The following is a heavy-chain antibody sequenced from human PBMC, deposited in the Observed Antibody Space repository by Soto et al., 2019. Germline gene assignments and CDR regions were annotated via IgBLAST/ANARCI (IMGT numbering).Heavy chain of an antibody. CDR1: GFTFSEYA. CDR2: ITVGGEST. J-gene: IGHJ3*02. CDR3: TKPPATSDI. Sequence: EVQLLESGGDLVQTGGSLRLSCAASGFTFSEYAMNWVRQAPGKGLEWLSGITVGGESTYYADSVKGRFTISRDNSKNTLYLQMDSLRAEDTGLYYCTKPPATSDIWGQGTMVTVSS. V-gene: IGHV3-23*01.